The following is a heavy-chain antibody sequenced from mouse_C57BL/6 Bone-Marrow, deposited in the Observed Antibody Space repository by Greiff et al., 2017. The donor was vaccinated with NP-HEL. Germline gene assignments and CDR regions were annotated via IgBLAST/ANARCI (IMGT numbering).Heavy chain of an antibody. D-gene: IGHD2-4*01. V-gene: IGHV1-74*01. CDR1: GYTFTSYW. J-gene: IGHJ4*01. CDR2: IHPSDSDT. CDR3: AICPNDYDRYYYAMDY. Sequence: QVQLQQPGAELVKPGASVKVSCKASGYTFTSYWMHWVKQRPGQGLEWIGRIHPSDSDTNYNQKFKGKATLTVDKSSSTAYMQLSSLTSEDSAVYNCAICPNDYDRYYYAMDYWGQGTSVTVSS.